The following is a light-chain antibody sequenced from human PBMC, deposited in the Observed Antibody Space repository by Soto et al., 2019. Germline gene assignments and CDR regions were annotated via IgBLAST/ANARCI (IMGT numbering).Light chain of an antibody. CDR2: GAS. CDR1: QSVSSN. Sequence: EIVMTQSPATLSVSPGERATLSCRASQSVSSNLAWYQRKPGQAPRLLIYGASTRATGIPARFSGSGSGTDFTLTISSLEPEDFAVYYCRQRKNWPITFGQGTRLEI. CDR3: RQRKNWPIT. V-gene: IGKV3-15*01. J-gene: IGKJ5*01.